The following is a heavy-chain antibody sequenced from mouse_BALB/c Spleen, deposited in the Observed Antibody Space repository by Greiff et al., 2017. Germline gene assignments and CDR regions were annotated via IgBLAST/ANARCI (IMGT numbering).Heavy chain of an antibody. CDR2: ISYDGSN. J-gene: IGHJ4*01. Sequence: EVKLMESGPGLVKPSLSLSLTCSVTGYSITSGYYWNWIRQFPGNKLEWMGYISYDGSNNYNPSLKNRISITRDTSKNQFFLKLNSVTTEDTATYYCARERSYGNPMDYWGQGTSVTVSS. CDR3: ARERSYGNPMDY. V-gene: IGHV3-6*02. D-gene: IGHD2-1*01. CDR1: GYSITSGYY.